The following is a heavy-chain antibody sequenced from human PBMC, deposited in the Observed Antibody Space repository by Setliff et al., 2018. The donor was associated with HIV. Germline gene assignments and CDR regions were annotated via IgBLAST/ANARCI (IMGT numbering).Heavy chain of an antibody. Sequence: GGSLRLSCAASGFTFSTYWMHWVRQAPGKGLVWVSHINTDGGRTTYADSVKGRFTISRDDAKNTVYLQMNSLRAEDTAVYYCARGYSGGWNDLTGYWGQGALVTVSS. J-gene: IGHJ4*02. CDR3: ARGYSGGWNDLTGY. D-gene: IGHD6-19*01. CDR2: INTDGGRT. V-gene: IGHV3-74*01. CDR1: GFTFSTYW.